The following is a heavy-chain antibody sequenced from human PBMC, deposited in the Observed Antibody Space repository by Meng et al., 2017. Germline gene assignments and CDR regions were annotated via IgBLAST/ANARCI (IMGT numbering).Heavy chain of an antibody. V-gene: IGHV3-23*01. CDR2: ISGSGGST. CDR3: ARGPVVTARNAFDI. CDR1: GFTFSSYA. D-gene: IGHD2-21*02. J-gene: IGHJ3*02. Sequence: GESLKISCAASGFTFSSYAMSWVRQAPGKGLEWVSAISGSGGSTYYADSVKGRFTISRDNSKNTLYLQMNSLRPEDTAVYYCARGPVVTARNAFDIWGQGTMVTVSS.